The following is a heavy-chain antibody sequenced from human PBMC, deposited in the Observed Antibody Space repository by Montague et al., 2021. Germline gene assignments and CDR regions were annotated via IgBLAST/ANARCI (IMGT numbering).Heavy chain of an antibody. CDR1: SGSFFHAH. CDR3: AKQDYFVSGTSYKGFDP. J-gene: IGHJ5*02. CDR2: MFYGGAT. V-gene: IGHV4-59*08. Sequence: SETLSLTCTVPSGSFFHAHWSWVRQPPGKGLEWLGSMFYGGATSYNPSLKSRVTMSIDTSTNQFSLKLSFVTAADTAVYYCAKQDYFVSGTSYKGFDPWGRGILVTVSS. D-gene: IGHD3-10*01.